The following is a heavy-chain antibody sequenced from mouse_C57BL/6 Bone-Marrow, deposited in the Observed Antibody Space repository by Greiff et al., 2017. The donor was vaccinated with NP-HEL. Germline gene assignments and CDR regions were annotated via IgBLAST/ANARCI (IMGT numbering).Heavy chain of an antibody. CDR2: ISDGGSYT. Sequence: EVHLVESGGGLVKPGGSLKLSCAASGFTFSSYAMSWVRQTPEKRLEWVATISDGGSYTYYPDNVKGRFTISRDNAKNNLYLQMSHLKSEDTAMYYCARDPGYYYGSSWYFDVWGTGTTVTVSS. J-gene: IGHJ1*03. V-gene: IGHV5-4*01. D-gene: IGHD1-1*01. CDR1: GFTFSSYA. CDR3: ARDPGYYYGSSWYFDV.